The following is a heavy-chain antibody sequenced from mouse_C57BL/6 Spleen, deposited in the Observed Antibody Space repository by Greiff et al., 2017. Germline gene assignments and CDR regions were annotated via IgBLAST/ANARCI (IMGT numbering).Heavy chain of an antibody. Sequence: QVQLKQSGPELVKPGASVKISCKASGYAFSSSWMNWVKQRPGKGLEWIGRIYPGDGDTNYNGKFKGKATLTADKSSSTAYMQLSSLTSEDSAVYFCARAAEGAMDYWGQGTSVTVSS. J-gene: IGHJ4*01. V-gene: IGHV1-82*01. CDR2: IYPGDGDT. CDR1: GYAFSSSW. CDR3: ARAAEGAMDY.